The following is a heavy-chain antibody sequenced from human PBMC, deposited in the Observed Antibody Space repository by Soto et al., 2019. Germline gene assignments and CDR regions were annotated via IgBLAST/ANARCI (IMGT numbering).Heavy chain of an antibody. CDR3: SRGTYYPQSSGLHADY. D-gene: IGHD3-22*01. CDR1: GFSFSDYA. J-gene: IGHJ4*02. V-gene: IGHV3-30*03. Sequence: GGSLRLSCATSGFSFSDYAMYWFRQSPGQGLEWVAIISSDGHHQFYLDNLRGRFTVSRDNSKNTPYLQMNSLRPGDTAVYYCSRGTYYPQSSGLHADYWGPGTVVTVSS. CDR2: ISSDGHHQ.